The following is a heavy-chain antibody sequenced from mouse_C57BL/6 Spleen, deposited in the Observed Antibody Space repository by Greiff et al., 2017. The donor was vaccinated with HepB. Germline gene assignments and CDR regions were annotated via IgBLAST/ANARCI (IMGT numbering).Heavy chain of an antibody. Sequence: QVQLKESGAELVRPGASVTLSCKASGYTFTDYEMHWVKQTPVHGLEWIVAIDPETGGTAYNQKFKGKAILTADKSSSTAYMELRSLTSEDSAVYYCTRGYDYEGAMDYWGQGTSVTVSS. CDR3: TRGYDYEGAMDY. V-gene: IGHV1-15*01. D-gene: IGHD2-4*01. J-gene: IGHJ4*01. CDR1: GYTFTDYE. CDR2: IDPETGGT.